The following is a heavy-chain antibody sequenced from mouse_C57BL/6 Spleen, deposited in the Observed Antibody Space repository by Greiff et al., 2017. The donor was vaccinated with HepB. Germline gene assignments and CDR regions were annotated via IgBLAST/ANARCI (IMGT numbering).Heavy chain of an antibody. CDR1: GFTFSSYT. CDR2: ISGGGGNT. D-gene: IGHD2-3*01. CDR3: ARQGGYYVDYFDY. V-gene: IGHV5-9*01. Sequence: DVMLVESGGGLVKPGGSLKLSCAASGFTFSSYTMSWVRQTPEKRLVWVATISGGGGNTYYPDSVKGRFTISRDNAKNTLYLQMSSLRSEDTALYYCARQGGYYVDYFDYWGQGTTLTVPS. J-gene: IGHJ2*01.